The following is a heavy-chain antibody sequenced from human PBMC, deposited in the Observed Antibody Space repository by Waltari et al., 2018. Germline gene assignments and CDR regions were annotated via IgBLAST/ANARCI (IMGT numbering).Heavy chain of an antibody. D-gene: IGHD3-3*01. CDR2: INHSGST. CDR1: GGSFSGYY. CDR3: ARGWYYDFWSGYLWYYYGMDV. V-gene: IGHV4-34*01. J-gene: IGHJ6*02. Sequence: QVQLQQWGAGLLKPSETLSLTCAVYGGSFSGYYWRWIRQPPGKGLEWIGEINHSGSTNYNPSLKSRVTISVDTSKNQFSLKLSSVTAADTAVYYCARGWYYDFWSGYLWYYYGMDVWGQGTTVTVSS.